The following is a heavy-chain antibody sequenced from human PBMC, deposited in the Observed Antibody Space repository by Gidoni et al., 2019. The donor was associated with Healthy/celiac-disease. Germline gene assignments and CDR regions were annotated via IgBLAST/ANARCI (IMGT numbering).Heavy chain of an antibody. J-gene: IGHJ4*02. CDR1: GFTFDDYA. Sequence: EVQLVESGGGLVQPGRSLRLSCAASGFTFDDYAMHWVRQAPGKGLEWVSGISGNSGSIGYADSVKGRFTISRDNAKNSLYLQMNSLRAEDTALYYCAKGDYDFWSGYADWGQGTLVTVSS. CDR2: ISGNSGSI. V-gene: IGHV3-9*01. CDR3: AKGDYDFWSGYAD. D-gene: IGHD3-3*01.